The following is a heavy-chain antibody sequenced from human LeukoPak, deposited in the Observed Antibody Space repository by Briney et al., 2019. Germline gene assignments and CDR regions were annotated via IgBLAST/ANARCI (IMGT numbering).Heavy chain of an antibody. J-gene: IGHJ4*02. CDR3: ARDRFLRRPEPADY. CDR2: INWNGGRT. CDR1: GFTFDDYG. V-gene: IGHV3-20*04. D-gene: IGHD1-14*01. Sequence: GGSLRLSCAASGFTFDDYGMSWVRQGPGKGLEWVSGINWNGGRTGYADSVKGRFTISRDNAKNSLYPQMNSLRAEDTALYYCARDRFLRRPEPADYWRQGTLVTVCS.